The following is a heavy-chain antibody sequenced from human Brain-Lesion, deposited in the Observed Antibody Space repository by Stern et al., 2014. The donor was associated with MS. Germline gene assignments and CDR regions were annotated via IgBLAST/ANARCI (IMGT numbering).Heavy chain of an antibody. V-gene: IGHV1-69*06. CDR2: IIPIFGTS. CDR3: ARRGFYGGADDYYFDY. CDR1: GDTFNNYA. Sequence: QVQLGQSGAEVKKPGSSMKVSCKASGDTFNNYALNWVRQAPGQGLEWMGGIIPIFGTSNYAQKFQGRVTITADKSTSTAYMELSSLRSEDTAVYYCARRGFYGGADDYYFDYWGQGTLVTVSS. J-gene: IGHJ4*02. D-gene: IGHD4-23*01.